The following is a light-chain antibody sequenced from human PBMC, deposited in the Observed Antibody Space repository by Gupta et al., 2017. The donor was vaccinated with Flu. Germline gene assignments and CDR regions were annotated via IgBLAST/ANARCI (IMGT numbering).Light chain of an antibody. J-gene: IGLJ3*02. CDR2: EDD. Sequence: QSVLTQPPSVSAAPGQRVTISCSGSSSNIGGHYVSWYQQVPGTAPKLLIYEDDKRPSGIPDRFSASKSGTTATLDITGLQTGDEADYFCGTWDRSLSPGGFGGGTKLTVL. CDR3: GTWDRSLSPGG. V-gene: IGLV1-51*02. CDR1: SSNIGGHY.